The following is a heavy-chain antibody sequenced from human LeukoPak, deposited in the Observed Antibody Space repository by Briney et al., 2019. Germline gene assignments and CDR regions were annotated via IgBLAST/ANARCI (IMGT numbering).Heavy chain of an antibody. J-gene: IGHJ4*02. Sequence: GGSLRLSCAASGFTFSNYWMSWVHQAPGKGLEWVANIKEDGSEKYYVDSVKGRFTISRDNAKNSLYLQMNSLRAEDTAVYYCARMRSVVVAFFDYWGQGTLVTVSS. V-gene: IGHV3-7*01. CDR2: IKEDGSEK. D-gene: IGHD2-15*01. CDR1: GFTFSNYW. CDR3: ARMRSVVVAFFDY.